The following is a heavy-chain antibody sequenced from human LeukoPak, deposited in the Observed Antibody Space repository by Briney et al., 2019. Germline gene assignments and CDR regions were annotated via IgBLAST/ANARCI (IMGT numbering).Heavy chain of an antibody. J-gene: IGHJ6*04. CDR1: GFNFRTYW. CDR2: INSDGSNT. CDR3: ARGYGADV. V-gene: IGHV3-74*01. Sequence: GGSLRLSCAASGFNFRTYWMHWVRQAPGKGLVWVSRINSDGSNTTYADSVKGRYTVSRDNAMNTLYLQMHSLRAEDTALYFCARGYGADVWGKGTMVTVSS.